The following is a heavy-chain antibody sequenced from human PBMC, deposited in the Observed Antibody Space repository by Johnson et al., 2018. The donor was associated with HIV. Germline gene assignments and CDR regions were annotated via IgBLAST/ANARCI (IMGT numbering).Heavy chain of an antibody. CDR1: GFIFSDYY. Sequence: QVQLVESGGDLVKPGGSLRLSCAASGFIFSDYYMTWIRQAPGKGLESISYISSSGRTIYYADSVKGRFTISRDNAKNSLYLQMNSLRAEDTAVYYCAKGKIGGGSYSAPDAFDMWGQGTMVTVAS. CDR2: ISSSGRTI. J-gene: IGHJ3*02. D-gene: IGHD3-10*01. V-gene: IGHV3-11*04. CDR3: AKGKIGGGSYSAPDAFDM.